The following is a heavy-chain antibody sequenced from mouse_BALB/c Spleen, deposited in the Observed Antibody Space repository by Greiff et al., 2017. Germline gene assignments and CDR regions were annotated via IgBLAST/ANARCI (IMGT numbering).Heavy chain of an antibody. J-gene: IGHJ3*01. CDR2: IYPGNVNT. CDR3: ARSYYYGSSSSWFAY. CDR1: GYTFTSYY. V-gene: IGHV1S56*01. Sequence: VQLPQSGPELVKPGASVRISCKASGYTFTSYYIHWVKQRPGQGLEWIGWIYPGNVNTKYNEKFKGKATLTADKSSSTAYMQLSSLTSEDSAVYFCARSYYYGSSSSWFAYWGQGTLVTVSA. D-gene: IGHD1-1*01.